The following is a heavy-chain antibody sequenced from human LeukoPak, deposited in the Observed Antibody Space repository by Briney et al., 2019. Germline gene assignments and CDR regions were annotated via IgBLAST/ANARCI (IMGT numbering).Heavy chain of an antibody. V-gene: IGHV4-61*08. CDR3: ARDQVGGIWSGYYTDNWFDP. CDR2: IYYSGST. CDR1: GGSISSGGYY. Sequence: NPSETLSLTCTVSGGSISSGGYYWSWIRQPPGKGLEWIGYIYYSGSTNYNPSLKSRVTISVDTSKNQFSLKLSSVTAADTAVYYCARDQVGGIWSGYYTDNWFDPWGQGTLVTVSS. D-gene: IGHD3-3*01. J-gene: IGHJ5*02.